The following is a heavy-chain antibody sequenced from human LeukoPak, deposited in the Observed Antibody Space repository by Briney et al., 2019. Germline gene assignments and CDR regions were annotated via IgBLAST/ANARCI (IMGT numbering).Heavy chain of an antibody. CDR3: ATIAVAGISFDY. CDR1: GFTFSSYW. Sequence: GGSLRLSCAASGFTFSSYWMSWVRQAPGKGLEWVANIKQDGSEKYYVDSVKGRFTISRDNAKNSLYLQTNSLRAEDTAVYYCATIAVAGISFDYWGQGTLVTVSS. CDR2: IKQDGSEK. D-gene: IGHD6-19*01. V-gene: IGHV3-7*01. J-gene: IGHJ4*02.